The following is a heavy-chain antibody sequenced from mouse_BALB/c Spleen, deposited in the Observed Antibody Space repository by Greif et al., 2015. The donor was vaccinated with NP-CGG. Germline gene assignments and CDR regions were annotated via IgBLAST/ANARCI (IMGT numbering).Heavy chain of an antibody. Sequence: DVKLVESGAELVRPGALVKLSCKASGSNIKDYYMHWVKQRPEQGLEWIGWIDPENGNTIYDPKFQGKASITADTSSNXAYLQLSSLTSEDTAVYYCAADFDYWGQGTTLTVSS. CDR3: AADFDY. CDR2: IDPENGNT. V-gene: IGHV14-1*02. J-gene: IGHJ2*01. CDR1: GSNIKDYY.